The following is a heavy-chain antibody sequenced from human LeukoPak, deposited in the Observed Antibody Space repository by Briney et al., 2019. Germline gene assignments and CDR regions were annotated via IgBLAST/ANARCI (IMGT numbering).Heavy chain of an antibody. CDR2: IGPTGFDI. V-gene: IGHV3-21*06. D-gene: IGHD1-14*01. CDR1: GLTFSTYG. Sequence: GGSLRLSCTTSGLTFSTYGFNWVRQAPGKGLEWVASIGPTGFDIYYADSIKGRFTISRDNANNFLYLQLDSLRAEDTAVYYCATETNGRHYDYWGQGTLLTVSS. CDR3: ATETNGRHYDY. J-gene: IGHJ4*02.